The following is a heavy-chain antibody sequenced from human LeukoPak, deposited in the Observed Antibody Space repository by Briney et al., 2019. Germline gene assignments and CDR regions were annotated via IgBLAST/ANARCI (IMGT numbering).Heavy chain of an antibody. D-gene: IGHD6-19*01. V-gene: IGHV4-59*01. CDR2: IYYSGST. CDR3: ARVAQKLERIAVAGTSEWRANWYFDL. J-gene: IGHJ2*01. CDR1: GGSISSYY. Sequence: SETLSLTCTASGGSISSYYWSWIRQPPGKGLEWIGCIYYSGSTNYNPSFKSRVTISVDTSKNQFSLKLSSVTAADTAVYYCARVAQKLERIAVAGTSEWRANWYFDLWGRGTLVTVSS.